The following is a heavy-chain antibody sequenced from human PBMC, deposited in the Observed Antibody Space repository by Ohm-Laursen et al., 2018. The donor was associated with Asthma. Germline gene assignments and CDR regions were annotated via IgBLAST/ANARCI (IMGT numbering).Heavy chain of an antibody. CDR1: GRPITSGAYY. Sequence: PSQTLSLTCTVSGRPITSGAYYWTWIRQHPGKGLEYVGCIYHTGKTYYNPSLQSRLTLSVDTSKNHFSLKLSSVTAADTAVYYCARYGELADFDYWGQGTLVTVSS. CDR3: ARYGELADFDY. CDR2: IYHTGKT. D-gene: IGHD1-1*01. J-gene: IGHJ4*02. V-gene: IGHV4-31*03.